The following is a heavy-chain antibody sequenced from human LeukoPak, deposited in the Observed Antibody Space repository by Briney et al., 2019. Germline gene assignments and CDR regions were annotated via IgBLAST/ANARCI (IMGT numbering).Heavy chain of an antibody. Sequence: SEALSLTCTVSGNSISSGDNYWSWIRQPAGKGLEWIGRIYTSGSTNYNPSLKSRVAISGDTSKNQFSLRLSSVTAADTAVYYCARASYSYDINGWVPFDYWGQGTLVTVSS. CDR3: ARASYSYDINGWVPFDY. D-gene: IGHD3-22*01. CDR2: IYTSGST. CDR1: GNSISSGDNY. J-gene: IGHJ4*02. V-gene: IGHV4-61*02.